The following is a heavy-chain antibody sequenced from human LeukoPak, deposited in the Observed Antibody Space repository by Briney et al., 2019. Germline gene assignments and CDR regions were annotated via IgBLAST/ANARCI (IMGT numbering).Heavy chain of an antibody. CDR2: INHSGST. CDR1: GGSFSGYY. CDR3: ARVGPYDSSGYYYSAYYFDY. V-gene: IGHV4-34*01. J-gene: IGHJ4*02. Sequence: PSETLSLTCAVYGGSFSGYYWSWIRQPPGKGLEWIGEINHSGSTNYNPSLKSRVTISVDTSKNQFSLKLSSVTAADTAVYYCARVGPYDSSGYYYSAYYFDYWGQGTLVAVSS. D-gene: IGHD3-22*01.